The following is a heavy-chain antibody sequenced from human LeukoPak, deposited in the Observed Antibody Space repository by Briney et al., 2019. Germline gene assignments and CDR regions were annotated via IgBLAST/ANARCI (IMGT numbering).Heavy chain of an antibody. CDR3: ARELWFGALVSAAYYFDY. CDR1: GDSISSGNYY. Sequence: PSETLSLTCTVSGDSISSGNYYWSWIRQPAGKGLEWIGRIYTSGSTNYNPSLKSRVTISVDTSKNQFSLKLSSVTAADTAVYYCARELWFGALVSAAYYFDYWGQGTLVTVSS. D-gene: IGHD3-10*01. J-gene: IGHJ4*02. CDR2: IYTSGST. V-gene: IGHV4-61*02.